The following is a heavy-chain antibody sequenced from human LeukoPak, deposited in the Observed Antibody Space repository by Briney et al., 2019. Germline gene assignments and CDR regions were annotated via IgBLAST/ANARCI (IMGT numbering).Heavy chain of an antibody. V-gene: IGHV3-23*01. CDR2: ISGSGGST. Sequence: PGGSLRLSCAASGFTFDSYAMTWVRQAPGKGLEWVSGISGSGGSTYYADSVKGRFTISRDNSKNTLYLQMNSLRAEDTAVYYCAKASRLPGKFFDYWGQGTLVTVSS. CDR1: GFTFDSYA. D-gene: IGHD2-15*01. CDR3: AKASRLPGKFFDY. J-gene: IGHJ4*02.